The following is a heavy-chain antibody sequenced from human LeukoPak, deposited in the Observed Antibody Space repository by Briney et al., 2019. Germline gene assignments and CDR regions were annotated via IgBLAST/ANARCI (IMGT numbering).Heavy chain of an antibody. V-gene: IGHV1-2*02. CDR2: INPSGGST. CDR1: GYTFTGYY. D-gene: IGHD1-26*01. J-gene: IGHJ6*03. CDR3: ARDLGGIVGATFYYYYMDV. Sequence: ASVKVSCKASGYTFTGYYMHWVRQAPGQGLEWMGWINPSGGSTSYAQKFQGRVTMTRDTSISTAYMELSRLRSDDTAVYYCARDLGGIVGATFYYYYMDVWGKGTTVTVSS.